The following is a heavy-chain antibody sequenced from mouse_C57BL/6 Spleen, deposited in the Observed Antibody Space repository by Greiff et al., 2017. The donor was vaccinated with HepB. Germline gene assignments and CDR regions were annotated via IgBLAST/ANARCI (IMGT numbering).Heavy chain of an antibody. D-gene: IGHD2-1*01. Sequence: QVQLQQPGAELVKPGASVKISCKASGYTFTSYWITWVKQRPGQGLEWIGDIYPGSGSTNYNEKFKSKATLTVDTSSSTAYMQLSSLTSEDSAVYYCARSGSIYYGNYYAMDYWGQGTSVTVSS. V-gene: IGHV1-55*01. J-gene: IGHJ4*01. CDR2: IYPGSGST. CDR3: ARSGSIYYGNYYAMDY. CDR1: GYTFTSYW.